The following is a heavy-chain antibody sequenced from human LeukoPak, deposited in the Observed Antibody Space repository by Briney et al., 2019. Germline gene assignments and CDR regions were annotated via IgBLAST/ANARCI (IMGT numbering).Heavy chain of an antibody. V-gene: IGHV1-8*01. CDR3: AIVTSAYYYYYMDV. J-gene: IGHJ6*03. CDR2: MNPNSGNT. CDR1: GYTFTSYD. D-gene: IGHD4-17*01. Sequence: ASVKVSCKASGYTFTSYDINWVRQATGQGLEWMGWMNPNSGNTGYAQKFQGRVTMTRNTSISTAYMELSSLRSEDTAVYYCAIVTSAYYYYYMDVWGKGTTVTISS.